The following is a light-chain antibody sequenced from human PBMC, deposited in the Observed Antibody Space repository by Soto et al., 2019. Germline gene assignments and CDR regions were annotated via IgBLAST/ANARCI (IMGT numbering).Light chain of an antibody. CDR3: QQYYSTLPT. Sequence: DIVMTQSPDSLAVSLGERATINCKSSQSVLSTSNDKSCLAWYQQKAGQPPKLLIYWASTRESGVPDRFSGSGSGTDFTLTISRLQAEDVAVYYCQQYYSTLPTFGGGTKVEIK. V-gene: IGKV4-1*01. J-gene: IGKJ4*01. CDR1: QSVLSTSNDKSC. CDR2: WAS.